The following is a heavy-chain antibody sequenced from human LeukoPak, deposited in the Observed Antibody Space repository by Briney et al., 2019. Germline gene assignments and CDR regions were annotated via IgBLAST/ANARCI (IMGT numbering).Heavy chain of an antibody. V-gene: IGHV3-11*01. CDR1: GFTFCDYN. D-gene: IGHD3-9*01. CDR2: ITVSGNTI. J-gene: IGHJ6*02. CDR3: ARSIGLTGGGVDV. Sequence: GGSLRLSCAASGFTFCDYNMNCVPQGPGEGPEWVSYITVSGNTIHYADSVKGRFTISRDNAKNSLYLQMNSLRAEDTAVYYCARSIGLTGGGVDVWGQGTTVTVSS.